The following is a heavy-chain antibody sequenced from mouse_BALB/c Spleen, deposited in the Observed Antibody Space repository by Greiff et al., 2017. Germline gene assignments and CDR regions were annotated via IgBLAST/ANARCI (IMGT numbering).Heavy chain of an antibody. J-gene: IGHJ3*01. CDR1: GYTFTSYW. V-gene: IGHV1-7*01. Sequence: VQLQQSGAELAKPGASVKMSCKASGYTFTSYWMHWVKQRPGQGLEWIGYINPSTGYTEYNQKFKDKATLTADKSSSTAYMQLSSLTSEDSAVYYCAKGADGNSFAYWGQGTLVTVSA. CDR3: AKGADGNSFAY. D-gene: IGHD2-1*01. CDR2: INPSTGYT.